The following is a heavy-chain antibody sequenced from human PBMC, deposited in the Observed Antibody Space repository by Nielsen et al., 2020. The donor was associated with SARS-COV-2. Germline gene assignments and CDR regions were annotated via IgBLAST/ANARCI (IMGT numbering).Heavy chain of an antibody. Sequence: SETLSLTCTVSGDDTISSSYWNWIRQSPGKGLEWIGYFHHSWYSNYNPSLESRATISIDTSKHPFSLKLTSVTAADTAVYYCARRKGYSTTWEFDYWGQGTLVAVAS. V-gene: IGHV4-59*08. J-gene: IGHJ4*02. CDR3: ARRKGYSTTWEFDY. CDR1: GDDTISSSY. D-gene: IGHD2-2*01. CDR2: FHHSWYS.